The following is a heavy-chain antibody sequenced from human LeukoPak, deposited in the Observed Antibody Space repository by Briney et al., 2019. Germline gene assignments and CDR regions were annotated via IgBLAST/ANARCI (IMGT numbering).Heavy chain of an antibody. CDR3: ARLMATITLGAFDI. D-gene: IGHD5-24*01. Sequence: GESLKISCKHSEYSFPNYCIGWVRQMPGKGLEWMGIIYPDDSDTRYSPSFQGQVTISADKSISTAYLQWSSLKASDTAMYYCARLMATITLGAFDIWGQGTMVTVSS. V-gene: IGHV5-51*01. J-gene: IGHJ3*02. CDR1: EYSFPNYC. CDR2: IYPDDSDT.